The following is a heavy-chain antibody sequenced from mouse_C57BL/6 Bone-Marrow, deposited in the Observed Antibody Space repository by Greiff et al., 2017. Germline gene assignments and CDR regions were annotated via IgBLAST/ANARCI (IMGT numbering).Heavy chain of an antibody. D-gene: IGHD2-3*01. Sequence: DVMLVESGGGLVKPGGSLKLSCAASGFTFSSYAMSWVRQTPEKRLEWVATISDGGSYTYYPDNVKGRFTISRDNAKNNLYLQMSHLKSEDTAMYYCARELGGYYRGWYFDVWGTGTTVTVSS. CDR3: ARELGGYYRGWYFDV. J-gene: IGHJ1*03. CDR2: ISDGGSYT. V-gene: IGHV5-4*01. CDR1: GFTFSSYA.